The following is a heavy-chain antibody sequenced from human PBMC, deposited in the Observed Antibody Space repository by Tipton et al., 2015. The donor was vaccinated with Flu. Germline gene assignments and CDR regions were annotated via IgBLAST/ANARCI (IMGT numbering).Heavy chain of an antibody. J-gene: IGHJ4*02. V-gene: IGHV4-59*02. CDR2: IYGSGST. Sequence: TLSLTCTVSGGSVYSYYWSWIRQPPGKGLEYIGWIYGSGSTNYSPSLRSRVTMSLDGSKNQLSLKLSFVTAADTAVYFCAKIVDGGASWDVWGQGMLVTVSS. D-gene: IGHD1-26*01. CDR3: AKIVDGGASWDV. CDR1: GGSVYSYY.